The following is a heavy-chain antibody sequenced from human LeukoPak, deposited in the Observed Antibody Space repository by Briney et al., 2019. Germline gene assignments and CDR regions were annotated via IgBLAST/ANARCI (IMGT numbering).Heavy chain of an antibody. CDR2: IRYDGSNK. CDR1: GFTFSSYG. V-gene: IGHV3-30*02. Sequence: GGSLRLSCVASGFTFSSYGMHWVRQAPGKGLEWVAFIRYDGSNKYYADSVKGRFTISRDNSKNTLYLQMGSLRAEDMAVYYCARNRMGGSHYYYYYMDVWGKGTTVTVSS. D-gene: IGHD1/OR15-1a*01. CDR3: ARNRMGGSHYYYYYMDV. J-gene: IGHJ6*03.